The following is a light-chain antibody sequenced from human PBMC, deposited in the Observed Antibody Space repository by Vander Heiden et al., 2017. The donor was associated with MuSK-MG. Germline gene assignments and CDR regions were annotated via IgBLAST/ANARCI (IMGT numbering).Light chain of an antibody. CDR3: NSYAPNTTLV. J-gene: IGLJ2*01. Sequence: QSALTQPASVSGSPGQSITIPCPGTKYDIGDYEYVSWYQQLPGRAPKLIVYDVMKIYDVTNRPSGVSDRFFASKSGNTASLTISELQAEDEADYFCNSYAPNTTLVFGGGTRLTVL. V-gene: IGLV2-14*03. CDR1: KYDIGDYEY. CDR2: DVT.